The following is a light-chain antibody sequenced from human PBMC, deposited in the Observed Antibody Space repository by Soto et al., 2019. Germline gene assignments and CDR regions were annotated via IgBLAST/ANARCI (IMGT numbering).Light chain of an antibody. CDR1: ESVSGGS. J-gene: IGKJ1*01. CDR3: QQYSISPRT. CDR2: ASS. Sequence: EIVLTQSPGTLSLSPGERATLSCRASESVSGGSLAWYQQRPGQAPRLLIYASSSRATGIPDRFSGSGSGTDFTLTITRLEPEDFAVYYCQQYSISPRTFGQGTKVEIK. V-gene: IGKV3-20*01.